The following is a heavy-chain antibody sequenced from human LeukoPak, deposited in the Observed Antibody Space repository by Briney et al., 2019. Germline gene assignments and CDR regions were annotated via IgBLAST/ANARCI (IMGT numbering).Heavy chain of an antibody. Sequence: GGSLRLSCAASGFTFTSYAMSWVRQAPGKGLEWVSANSGSGGTTYYADSVKGRFAISRDISKNTLYLQMNSLRAEDTAVYYCAKDLKPAAGPFDYWGQGTLVTVSS. V-gene: IGHV3-23*01. CDR2: NSGSGGTT. CDR1: GFTFTSYA. J-gene: IGHJ4*02. CDR3: AKDLKPAAGPFDY. D-gene: IGHD6-13*01.